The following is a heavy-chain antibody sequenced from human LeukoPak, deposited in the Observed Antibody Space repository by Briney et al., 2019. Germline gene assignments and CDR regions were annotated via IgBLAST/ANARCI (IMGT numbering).Heavy chain of an antibody. CDR1: GFTFSSYT. Sequence: GGSLRLSCAASGFTFSSYTMNWVRQAPGKGLEWISYITSSSSIISYADSVKGRFTISRDNARNSLYPQMNSLRDEDTAVYYCARYYYGSLDYWGQGTLVTVSS. CDR3: ARYYYGSLDY. J-gene: IGHJ4*02. CDR2: ITSSSSII. D-gene: IGHD3-10*01. V-gene: IGHV3-48*02.